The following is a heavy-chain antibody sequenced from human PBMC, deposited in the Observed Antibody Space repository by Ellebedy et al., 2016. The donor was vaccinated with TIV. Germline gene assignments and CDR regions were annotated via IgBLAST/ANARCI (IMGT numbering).Heavy chain of an antibody. CDR1: GFNFRSYW. D-gene: IGHD4-17*01. CDR3: ARRASYGDYAVQVNPWFDP. Sequence: GESLKISCAASGFNFRSYWMTVVPKHDGKGLEWVAKIRPPRDEIYYVESVKGRFTISRDNAKNSLFLQMNSLRFEATAVYYCARRASYGDYAVQVNPWFDPWGQGTLVTVSS. CDR2: IRPPRDEI. V-gene: IGHV3-7*01. J-gene: IGHJ5*02.